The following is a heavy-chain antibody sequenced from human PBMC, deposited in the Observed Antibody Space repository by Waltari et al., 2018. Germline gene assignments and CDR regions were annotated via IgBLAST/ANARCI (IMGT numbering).Heavy chain of an antibody. D-gene: IGHD6-13*01. CDR2: INAGNGNT. CDR1: GYTFTSYA. Sequence: QVQLVQSGAEVKKPGASVKVSCKASGYTFTSYAMHWVRQAHGQRLEWMGWINAGNGNTKYSQEFQGRVTITRDTSASTAYMELSSLRSEDMAVYYCARGGLNIAAAGGSWGDYWGQGTLVTVSS. J-gene: IGHJ4*02. V-gene: IGHV1-3*03. CDR3: ARGGLNIAAAGGSWGDY.